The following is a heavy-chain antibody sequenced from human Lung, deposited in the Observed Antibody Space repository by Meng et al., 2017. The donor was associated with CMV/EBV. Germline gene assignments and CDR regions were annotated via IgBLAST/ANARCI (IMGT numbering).Heavy chain of an antibody. V-gene: IGHV1-69*05. CDR2: IIPIFGTA. D-gene: IGHD3-22*01. CDR1: GGNFGTYA. CDR3: ARTRYDSSGYDAYYYYAMDV. Sequence: SXXVSXKASGGNFGTYAISWVRQAPGQGLEWMGGIIPIFGTASFAQKFQGRVTITTDESTAYMELSSLRSEDAAVYCCARTRYDSSGYDAYYYYAMDVWGQGTTVTVSS. J-gene: IGHJ6*02.